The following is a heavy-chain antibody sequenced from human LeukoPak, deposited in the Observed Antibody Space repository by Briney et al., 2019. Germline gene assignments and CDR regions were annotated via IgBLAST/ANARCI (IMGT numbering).Heavy chain of an antibody. V-gene: IGHV1-2*02. CDR2: INPNSGGT. CDR1: GYTFTSYG. J-gene: IGHJ4*02. CDR3: ASIDDEWELNY. Sequence: ASVKVSCKASGYTFTSYGISWVRQAPGQGLEWMGWINPNSGGTNYAQKFQGRVTMTRGTSISTAYMELSRLRSDDTAVYYCASIDDEWELNYWGQGTLVTVSS. D-gene: IGHD1-26*01.